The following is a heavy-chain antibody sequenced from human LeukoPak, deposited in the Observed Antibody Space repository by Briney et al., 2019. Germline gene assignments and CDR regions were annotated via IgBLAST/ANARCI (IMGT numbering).Heavy chain of an antibody. D-gene: IGHD6-13*01. CDR3: ASYGSSFHRYYYYMDV. J-gene: IGHJ6*03. CDR2: IYYSGST. CDR1: GCSISSYY. V-gene: IGHV4-59*01. Sequence: SETLSLTCTLPGCSISSYYWSWIRQPPGKGLEWIGYIYYSGSTNYNPSLKSRVTISVDTSKNQFSLKLSSVTAADTAVYYCASYGSSFHRYYYYMDVWGKGTTVTVSS.